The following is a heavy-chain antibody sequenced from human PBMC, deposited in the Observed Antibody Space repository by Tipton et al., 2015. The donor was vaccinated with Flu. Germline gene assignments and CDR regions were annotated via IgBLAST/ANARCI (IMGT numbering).Heavy chain of an antibody. CDR3: ARLSFYDVDLKNFYFDY. Sequence: TLSLTCTVSSGSIRSTNYFCAWIRQPPGKRLELIGSIYPSGTTYYNPSLKSRVTISVDMSKNQFSLKLTSVTAADTAIYYCARLSFYDVDLKNFYFDYWGQGALVTVSS. V-gene: IGHV4-39*01. CDR1: SGSIRSTNYF. J-gene: IGHJ4*02. CDR2: IYPSGTT. D-gene: IGHD3-10*02.